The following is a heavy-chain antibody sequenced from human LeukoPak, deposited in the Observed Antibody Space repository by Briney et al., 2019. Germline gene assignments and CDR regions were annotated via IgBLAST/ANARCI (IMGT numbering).Heavy chain of an antibody. CDR3: ASQRRDGYHDAFDI. J-gene: IGHJ3*02. Sequence: SESLSLTCTVSGGSISSYYWSWIRQPPGKGLEWIGYIYYSRSPTYNPSLKSRVTISVDTSKNQFSLKLGYVTAADTAVYYCASQRRDGYHDAFDIWGQGTIVSVSS. D-gene: IGHD5-24*01. V-gene: IGHV4-59*08. CDR1: GGSISSYY. CDR2: IYYSRSP.